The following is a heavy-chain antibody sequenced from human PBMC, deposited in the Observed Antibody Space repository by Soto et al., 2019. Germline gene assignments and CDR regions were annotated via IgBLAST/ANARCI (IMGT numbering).Heavy chain of an antibody. CDR1: GGTFSSYA. CDR3: ASLIAVAGTTVTYYYYGMDV. D-gene: IGHD6-19*01. J-gene: IGHJ6*02. V-gene: IGHV1-69*12. Sequence: QVQLVQSGAEVKKPGSSVKVSCKASGGTFSSYAISWVRQAPGQGLEWMGGIIPIFGTANYAQKFQGRVTIRADESTSTAYMELSSLRSEDTAVYSCASLIAVAGTTVTYYYYGMDVWGQGTTVTVSS. CDR2: IIPIFGTA.